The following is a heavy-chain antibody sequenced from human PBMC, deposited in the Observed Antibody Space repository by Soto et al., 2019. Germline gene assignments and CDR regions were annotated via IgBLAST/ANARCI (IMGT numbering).Heavy chain of an antibody. J-gene: IGHJ4*02. CDR3: ARDGPPKDY. CDR2: ISAYNGNT. CDR1: GYTFTSYA. Sequence: QVQLVQSGAEVKKPGASVKVSCKASGYTFTSYAISWVRQAPGQGLEWMGWISAYNGNTKHAQKPQGRVPMTTDTSTRPAYMELRMLRSDDTAVYCCARDGPPKDYWGQGTLVTVSS. V-gene: IGHV1-18*01.